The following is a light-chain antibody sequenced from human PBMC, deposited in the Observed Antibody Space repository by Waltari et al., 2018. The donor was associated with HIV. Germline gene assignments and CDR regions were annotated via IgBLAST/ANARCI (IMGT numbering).Light chain of an antibody. CDR1: QNIKSD. V-gene: IGKV1-39*01. CDR3: QQSHTTPFT. J-gene: IGKJ4*01. CDR2: SAS. Sequence: QLTQSPSSLSASPGHTINITCRTSQNIKSDLNWYQQKPGTIPKLLVYSASGVQSGVPPRISGSGSATDFTLTIDSLQPDDSASYFCQQSHTTPFTFGGGTTVEVK.